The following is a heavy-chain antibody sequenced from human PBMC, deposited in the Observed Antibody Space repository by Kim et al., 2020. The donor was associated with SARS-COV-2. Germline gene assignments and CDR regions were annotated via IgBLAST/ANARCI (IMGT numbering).Heavy chain of an antibody. V-gene: IGHV5-51*01. CDR1: GYSFSNYW. CDR3: ARGGRYSDYDFYDYIDD. Sequence: GESLKISCKGSGYSFSNYWIAWVRQMPGTGLEWMGLIYPGDSDTRYSPSFRGQIIISADESISTAYLQWSSLKASDTAMYYCARGGRYSDYDFYDYIDDWGQGTLVTVSS. J-gene: IGHJ4*02. D-gene: IGHD5-12*01. CDR2: IYPGDSDT.